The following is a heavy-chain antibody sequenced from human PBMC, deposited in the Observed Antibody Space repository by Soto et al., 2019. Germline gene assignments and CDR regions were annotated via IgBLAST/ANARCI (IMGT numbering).Heavy chain of an antibody. CDR2: ISSSSSTI. V-gene: IGHV3-48*02. CDR1: GFTFSSYS. D-gene: IGHD6-13*01. J-gene: IGHJ6*02. CDR3: ARAAGTGDYYYYYGMDV. Sequence: GGSLRLSCAASGFTFSSYSMNWVRQAPGKGLEWVSYISSSSSTIYYADSVKGRFTISRDNAKNSLYLQMSSLRDEDTAVYYCARAAGTGDYYYYYGMDVWGQGTTVTVSS.